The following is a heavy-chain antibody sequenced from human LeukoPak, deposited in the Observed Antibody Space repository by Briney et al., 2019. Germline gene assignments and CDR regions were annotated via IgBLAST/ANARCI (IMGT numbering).Heavy chain of an antibody. CDR1: GGTFSSYA. CDR3: ARVVAAAAALGVGMDV. V-gene: IGHV1-69*13. CDR2: IIPIFGTA. Sequence: ASVKVSCKASGGTFSSYAISWVRQAPGQGLEWMGGIIPIFGTANYAQKFQGRVTITADESTSTAYMELSSLRSEDTAVYYCARVVAAAAALGVGMDVWGKGTTVTVSS. D-gene: IGHD6-13*01. J-gene: IGHJ6*04.